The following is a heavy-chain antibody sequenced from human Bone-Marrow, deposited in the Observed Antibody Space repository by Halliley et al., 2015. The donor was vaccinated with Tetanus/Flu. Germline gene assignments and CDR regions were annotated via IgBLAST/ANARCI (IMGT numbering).Heavy chain of an antibody. D-gene: IGHD6-19*01. CDR3: AREGEKLVAGGRGGFDP. Sequence: QLVQSGGEVKKPGASVKVSCKASGYRFTSFGITWGRQAPGQGLEWMGGISGYDGNAGYAQSLQGRVTMTTDTSTNTAYMELRSLRSDDTAVYYCAREGEKLVAGGRGGFDPWGQGTLVTVSS. CDR1: GYRFTSFG. V-gene: IGHV1-18*01. J-gene: IGHJ5*02. CDR2: ISGYDGNA.